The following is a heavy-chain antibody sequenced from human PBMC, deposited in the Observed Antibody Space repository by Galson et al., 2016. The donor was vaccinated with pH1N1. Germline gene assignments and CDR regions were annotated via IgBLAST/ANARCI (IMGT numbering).Heavy chain of an antibody. J-gene: IGHJ5*02. D-gene: IGHD1/OR15-1a*01. V-gene: IGHV3-64D*06. CDR2: IHTNGGST. Sequence: SLRLSCAASGFPFSAHTMHWVRQAPGKGLDYVSTIHTNGGSTDYANSVKGRFTVSRDDSKNTLYLQISSLRTEDTAIYFCVKEGVSGTSGPFTWGQGTLVTVSS. CDR1: GFPFSAHT. CDR3: VKEGVSGTSGPFT.